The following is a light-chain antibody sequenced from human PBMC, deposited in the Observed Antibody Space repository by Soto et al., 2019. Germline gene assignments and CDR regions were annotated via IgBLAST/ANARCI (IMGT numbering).Light chain of an antibody. Sequence: QSALTQPASVSGSPGQSITISCTGTSSDVGRYKYVSWYQQRPGKAPTLLIYDVTNRPSGVSYRFSGSKSGNTASLTISGLQAEDESDYYCSSYTRSNTLVFGGGTQLTVL. CDR1: SSDVGRYKY. J-gene: IGLJ2*01. V-gene: IGLV2-14*01. CDR2: DVT. CDR3: SSYTRSNTLV.